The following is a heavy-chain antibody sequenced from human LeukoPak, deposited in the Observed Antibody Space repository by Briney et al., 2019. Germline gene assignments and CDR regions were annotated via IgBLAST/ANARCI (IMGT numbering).Heavy chain of an antibody. CDR2: ISYDGSNK. V-gene: IGHV3-30*04. CDR1: GFTFSSYA. J-gene: IGHJ4*02. D-gene: IGHD2-2*01. Sequence: GGSLRLSCAASGFTFSSYAMHWVRQAPGKGLEWVAVISYDGSNKYYADSVKGRFTISRDNAKNTLFLQMSSLRAEDTAVYYCARGDAYALNYWGQGTLVTVSS. CDR3: ARGDAYALNY.